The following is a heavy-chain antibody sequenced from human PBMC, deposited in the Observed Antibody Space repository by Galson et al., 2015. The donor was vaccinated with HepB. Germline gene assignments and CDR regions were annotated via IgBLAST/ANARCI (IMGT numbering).Heavy chain of an antibody. CDR3: ARDPKVMHYYDSSGYDAFVI. J-gene: IGHJ3*02. D-gene: IGHD3-22*01. CDR1: GYTFTSYG. Sequence: SVKVSCKASGYTFTSYGISWVRQAPGQGLEWMGWISAYNGNTNYAQKLQGRVTMTTDTSTSTAYMELRSLRSDDTAVYYCARDPKVMHYYDSSGYDAFVIWGQGTMVTVSS. V-gene: IGHV1-18*01. CDR2: ISAYNGNT.